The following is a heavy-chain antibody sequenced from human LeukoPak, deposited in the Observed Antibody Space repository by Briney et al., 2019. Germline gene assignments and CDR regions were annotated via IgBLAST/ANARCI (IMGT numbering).Heavy chain of an antibody. CDR3: ARGLVVVPSAIRTYYYYYMDV. D-gene: IGHD2-2*02. Sequence: GGSLGLSCAASGFTFSSYSMNWVRQAPGKGLEWVSSISSSSSYIYYADSVKGRFTISRDNAKNSLYLQMNSLRAEDTAVYYCARGLVVVPSAIRTYYYYYMDVWGKGTTVTVSS. J-gene: IGHJ6*03. CDR1: GFTFSSYS. V-gene: IGHV3-21*01. CDR2: ISSSSSYI.